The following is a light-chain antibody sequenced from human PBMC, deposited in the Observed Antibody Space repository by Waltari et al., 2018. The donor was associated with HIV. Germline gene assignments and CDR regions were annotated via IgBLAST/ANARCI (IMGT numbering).Light chain of an antibody. CDR3: CSYTKLTTHYVL. J-gene: IGLJ2*01. Sequence: QSALTQPPSVSGSPGPSITISCTGTTTDLGGYNYVSWSQRHTDKAPKLIIFGFSNRPSGISSRFSGSKSGNTAALTISGLQAEDEADYYCCSYTKLTTHYVLFGGGTKLTVL. V-gene: IGLV2-14*03. CDR2: GFS. CDR1: TTDLGGYNY.